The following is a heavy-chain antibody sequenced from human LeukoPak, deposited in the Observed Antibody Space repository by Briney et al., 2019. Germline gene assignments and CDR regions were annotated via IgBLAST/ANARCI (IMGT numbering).Heavy chain of an antibody. CDR3: ARGGGLDV. D-gene: IGHD3-16*01. CDR1: GFTFSTYW. J-gene: IGHJ6*02. V-gene: IGHV3-7*03. CDR2: INHNGNVN. Sequence: GGSLRLSCSASGFTFSTYWMNWARQAPGKGLEWVASINHNGNVNYYVDSVKGRFTISRDNAKNSLYLQMSNLRAEDTAVYFCARGGGLDVWGQGATVTVSS.